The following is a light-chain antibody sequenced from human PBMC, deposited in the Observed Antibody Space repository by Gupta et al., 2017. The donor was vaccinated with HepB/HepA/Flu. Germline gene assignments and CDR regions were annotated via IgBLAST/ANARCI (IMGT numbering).Light chain of an antibody. Sequence: DIQMSQSPSTRSASVGDRVPITCRASQRVNTWLDWYQQKPGKAPKLLIYKVSILESVVSSRFSGSGSGREFTLTISSLQPDDFATYYCQQYEIASTFGQGSKLEIK. CDR3: QQYEIAST. J-gene: IGKJ2*01. CDR1: QRVNTW. CDR2: KVS. V-gene: IGKV1-5*03.